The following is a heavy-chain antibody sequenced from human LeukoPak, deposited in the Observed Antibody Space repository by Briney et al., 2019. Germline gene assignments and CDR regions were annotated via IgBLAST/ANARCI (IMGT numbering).Heavy chain of an antibody. CDR2: IIPIFGTA. Sequence: GASVKVSCKASGGTFSSYAISWVRQAPGQGLEWMGGIIPIFGTANYAQKFQGRLTITTDESTSTAYMELSSLGSEDTAVYYCAREGDYGDYASDCWGQGTLVTVSS. CDR1: GGTFSSYA. J-gene: IGHJ4*02. V-gene: IGHV1-69*05. CDR3: AREGDYGDYASDC. D-gene: IGHD4-17*01.